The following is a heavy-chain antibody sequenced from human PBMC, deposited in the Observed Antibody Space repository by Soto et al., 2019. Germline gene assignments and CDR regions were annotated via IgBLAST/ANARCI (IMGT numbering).Heavy chain of an antibody. CDR2: ISSSSSYI. CDR1: GFTFSSFS. D-gene: IGHD2-8*01. J-gene: IGHJ6*03. CDR3: ARGPYCTNGVCYTGYYYYMDV. Sequence: PGGSLRLSCAASGFTFSSFSMNWVRQAPGKGLEGVSSISSSSSYIYYADSVKGRFTISRDNAKNSLYLQMNSLRAEDTAVYYCARGPYCTNGVCYTGYYYYMDVWGKGTTVTSP. V-gene: IGHV3-21*04.